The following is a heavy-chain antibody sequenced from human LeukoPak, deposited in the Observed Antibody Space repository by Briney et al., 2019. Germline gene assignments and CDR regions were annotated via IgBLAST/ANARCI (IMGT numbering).Heavy chain of an antibody. Sequence: GGPLRLSCAASGFTHRSYAMSWLRQSPGKGLEGVSAISGSGGSTYYAHSVKSRFTIYRNNSKNTLYLQMNSLRAGDTPVYYCAKERDAVAPAAMLDYWGQGTLVTVSS. CDR3: AKERDAVAPAAMLDY. CDR2: ISGSGGST. CDR1: GFTHRSYA. D-gene: IGHD2-2*01. V-gene: IGHV3-23*01. J-gene: IGHJ4*02.